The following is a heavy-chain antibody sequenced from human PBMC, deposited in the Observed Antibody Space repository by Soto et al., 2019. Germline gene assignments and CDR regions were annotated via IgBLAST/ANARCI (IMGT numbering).Heavy chain of an antibody. CDR1: GGSISSGGYS. D-gene: IGHD4-17*01. CDR3: ARAVDYGGISYFDY. J-gene: IGHJ4*02. V-gene: IGHV4-30-2*01. CDR2: IYHSGST. Sequence: TLSLTCAVSGGSISSGGYSWSWIRQPPGKGLEWIGYIYHSGSTYYNPSLKSRVTISVDRSKNQFSLKLSSVTAADTAVYYCARAVDYGGISYFDYWGQGTLVTVSS.